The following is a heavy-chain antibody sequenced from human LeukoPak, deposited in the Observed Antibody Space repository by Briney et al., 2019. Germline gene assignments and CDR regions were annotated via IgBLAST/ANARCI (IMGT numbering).Heavy chain of an antibody. Sequence: GGSLRLSCAASGFTFSSNWMHWVRQAPGKGLVWVSRINEDGSTTNYADSVKGRSTIFRDNAKNTLYLQMNSLRAEDTAVYYCASPPPATGYSSRGDYWGQGTLVTVSS. J-gene: IGHJ4*02. CDR1: GFTFSSNW. D-gene: IGHD6-13*01. CDR3: ASPPPATGYSSRGDY. V-gene: IGHV3-74*01. CDR2: INEDGSTT.